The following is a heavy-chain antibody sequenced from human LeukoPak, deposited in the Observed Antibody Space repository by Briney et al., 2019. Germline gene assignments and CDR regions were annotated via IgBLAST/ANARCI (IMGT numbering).Heavy chain of an antibody. Sequence: GGSLRLSCAASGFTFRSHWMHWVRQAPGKGLVWVSRIKGDESYTNHADSVKGRFTISRDNAKNSLYLQRNSLRAEDTAVYYCARDRGATTFDYWGQGPLVTVSS. J-gene: IGHJ4*02. CDR2: IKGDESYT. CDR3: ARDRGATTFDY. D-gene: IGHD1-26*01. CDR1: GFTFRSHW. V-gene: IGHV3-74*01.